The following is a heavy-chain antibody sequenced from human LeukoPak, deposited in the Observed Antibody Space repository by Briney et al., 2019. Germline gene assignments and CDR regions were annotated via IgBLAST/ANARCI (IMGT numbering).Heavy chain of an antibody. CDR3: ARDPDFWSGFLI. V-gene: IGHV1-69*13. CDR1: GGTFSSYA. CDR2: IIPIFGTA. Sequence: SVKVSCKASGGTFSSYAISWVRQAPGQGLEWMGGIIPIFGTANYAQKFQGRVTITADESTSTAYMELSSLRSEDTAVYYCARDPDFWSGFLIWGQGTMVIVSS. J-gene: IGHJ3*02. D-gene: IGHD3-3*01.